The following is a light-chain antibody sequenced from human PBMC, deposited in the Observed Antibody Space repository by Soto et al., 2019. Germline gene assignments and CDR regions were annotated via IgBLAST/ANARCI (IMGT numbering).Light chain of an antibody. J-gene: IGKJ5*01. Sequence: IVLTHSPATLSLSPLERATLSCRASQSVSSYLAWYQQKPGQAPRLLIYDASNRATGIPARFSGSGSGTDFTLTISSLEPEDFAVYYCQQRSNWPTFGQGTRLEIK. CDR2: DAS. CDR1: QSVSSY. V-gene: IGKV3-11*01. CDR3: QQRSNWPT.